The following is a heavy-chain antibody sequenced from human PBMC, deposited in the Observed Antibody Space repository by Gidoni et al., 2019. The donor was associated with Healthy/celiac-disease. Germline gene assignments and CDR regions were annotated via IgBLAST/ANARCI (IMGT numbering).Heavy chain of an antibody. CDR3: ARMQGQWIQLWLPGYFDY. V-gene: IGHV4-59*08. CDR2: IYYSGST. Sequence: QVQLQESGPGLVKPSETLSLTCTVSGGSISSYYWSWIRQPPGKGLEWIGYIYYSGSTNYNPSLKSRVTISVDTSKNQFSLKLSSVTAADTAVYYCARMQGQWIQLWLPGYFDYWGQGTLVTVSS. D-gene: IGHD5-18*01. CDR1: GGSISSYY. J-gene: IGHJ4*02.